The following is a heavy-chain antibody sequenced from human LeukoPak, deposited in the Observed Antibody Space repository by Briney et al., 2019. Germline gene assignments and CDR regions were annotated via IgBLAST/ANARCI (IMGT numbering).Heavy chain of an antibody. CDR2: IYTSGST. CDR3: ARLRITIFGVVDWGKYYFDY. Sequence: SETLSLTCTVSGGSISSYYWSWIRQPAGKGLEWIGRIYTSGSTNYNPSLKSRVTMSVDTSKNQFSLKLSSVTAADTAVYYCARLRITIFGVVDWGKYYFDYWGQGTLVTVSS. V-gene: IGHV4-4*07. D-gene: IGHD3-3*01. CDR1: GGSISSYY. J-gene: IGHJ4*02.